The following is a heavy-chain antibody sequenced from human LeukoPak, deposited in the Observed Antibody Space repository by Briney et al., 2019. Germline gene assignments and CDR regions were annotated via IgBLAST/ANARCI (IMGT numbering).Heavy chain of an antibody. CDR1: GFTFSSYA. Sequence: PGGSLRLSCAASGFTFSSYAMSWVRLAPGKGLEWVSAISGSGGSTYYADSVKGRFTISRDNSKNTLYLQMNSLRAEDTAVYYCAKVGGFGEFPTLYYFDYWGQGTLVTVSS. CDR3: AKVGGFGEFPTLYYFDY. J-gene: IGHJ4*02. CDR2: ISGSGGST. D-gene: IGHD3-10*01. V-gene: IGHV3-23*01.